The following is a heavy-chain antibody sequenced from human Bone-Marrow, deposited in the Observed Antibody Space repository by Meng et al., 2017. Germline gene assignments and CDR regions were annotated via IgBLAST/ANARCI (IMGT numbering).Heavy chain of an antibody. D-gene: IGHD6-13*01. CDR3: AREWGTLATAADDY. CDR2: LHDSGST. CDR1: GGSSSASSFY. V-gene: IGHV4-39*07. J-gene: IGHJ4*02. Sequence: HLPLQDAGPGLVNPSETLSLTCNVPGGSSSASSFYWGWIRQAPGKGLEWIGTLHDSGSTYYNPSLKSRVTISADTSNSQFSLKLSSVTAADTAVYYCAREWGTLATAADDYWGQGTLVTVSS.